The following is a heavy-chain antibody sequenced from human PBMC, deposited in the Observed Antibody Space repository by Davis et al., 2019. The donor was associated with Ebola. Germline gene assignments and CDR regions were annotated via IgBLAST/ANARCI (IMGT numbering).Heavy chain of an antibody. D-gene: IGHD3-3*01. CDR1: GYTFTGYF. J-gene: IGHJ4*02. CDR2: INANSGGT. V-gene: IGHV1-2*06. CDR3: AREALTRFLEWLFLDY. Sequence: ASVKVSCKASGYTFTGYFVHWVRQAPGQGLEWMGRINANSGGTNYAQKFQGRVTMTRDTSISTAYMELSRLRSDDTAVYYCAREALTRFLEWLFLDYWGQGTLVTVSS.